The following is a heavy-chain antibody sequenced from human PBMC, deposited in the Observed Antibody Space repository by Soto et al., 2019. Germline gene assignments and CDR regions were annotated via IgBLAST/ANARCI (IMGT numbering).Heavy chain of an antibody. J-gene: IGHJ5*02. Sequence: SETLSLTCTFSGFSISSGFYYLSWIRQHPGKGLEWIGYIYYSGSTNYNPSLKSRVTISVDTSKNQFSLKLSSVTAADTAVYYCAILKIGYCSGGSCYYLFDPWVQGTLVTGSS. CDR2: IYYSGST. CDR3: AILKIGYCSGGSCYYLFDP. CDR1: GFSISSGFYY. V-gene: IGHV4-31*03. D-gene: IGHD2-15*01.